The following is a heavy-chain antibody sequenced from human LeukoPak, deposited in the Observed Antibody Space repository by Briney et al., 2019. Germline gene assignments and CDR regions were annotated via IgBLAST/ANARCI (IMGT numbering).Heavy chain of an antibody. CDR3: ARDRTQGIAVAVGY. D-gene: IGHD6-19*01. CDR1: GFIFGDYA. V-gene: IGHV3-30-3*01. Sequence: GGSLRLSCTASGFIFGDYAMSWVRQAPGKGLEWVAVISYDGSNKYYADSVKGRFTISRDNSKNTLYLQMNSLRAEDTAVYYCARDRTQGIAVAVGYWGQGTLVTVSS. CDR2: ISYDGSNK. J-gene: IGHJ4*02.